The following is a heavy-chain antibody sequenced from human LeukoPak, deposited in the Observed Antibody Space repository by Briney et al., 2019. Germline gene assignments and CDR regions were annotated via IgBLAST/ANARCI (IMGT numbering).Heavy chain of an antibody. Sequence: GGSLRLSCAASGFSFRTYGMNWVRQAPGKGLEWLSYIGSSNSYIYYADSVKGRFTISRDNAKNSLYLQMNSLRDDDTAVYYCARGQDYYDASGRYWGQGTLVTVSS. CDR3: ARGQDYYDASGRY. D-gene: IGHD3-22*01. CDR2: IGSSNSYI. CDR1: GFSFRTYG. V-gene: IGHV3-48*02. J-gene: IGHJ4*02.